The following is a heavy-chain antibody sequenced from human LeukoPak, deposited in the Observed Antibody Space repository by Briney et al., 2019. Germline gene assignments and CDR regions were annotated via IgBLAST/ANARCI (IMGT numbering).Heavy chain of an antibody. D-gene: IGHD3-22*01. J-gene: IGHJ4*02. CDR1: GGSFSGYY. CDR3: ARPLDSSGYYYGY. CDR2: INHSGST. V-gene: IGHV4-34*01. Sequence: PSETLSLTCAVYGGSFSGYYWSWIRQPPGKGLEWIGEINHSGSTNYNPSLKSRVIISVDTSKNQFSLKLSSVTAADTAVYYCARPLDSSGYYYGYWGQGTLVTVSS.